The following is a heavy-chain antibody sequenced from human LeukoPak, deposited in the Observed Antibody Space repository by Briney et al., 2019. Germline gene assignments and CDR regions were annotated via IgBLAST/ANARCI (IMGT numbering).Heavy chain of an antibody. D-gene: IGHD2-15*01. Sequence: PGGSLRLSCAASGFTVSSNYMSWVRQAPGKGLEWVSAISGSGGSTYYADSVKGRFTISRDNAKNSLYLQMNSLRAEDTAVYYCARWDVVVVAVDYWGQGTLVTVSS. V-gene: IGHV3-48*01. CDR3: ARWDVVVVAVDY. J-gene: IGHJ4*02. CDR1: GFTVSSNY. CDR2: ISGSGGST.